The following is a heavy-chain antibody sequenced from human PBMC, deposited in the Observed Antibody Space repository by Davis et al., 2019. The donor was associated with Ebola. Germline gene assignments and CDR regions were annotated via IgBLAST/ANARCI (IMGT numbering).Heavy chain of an antibody. CDR2: IIPIFGTA. J-gene: IGHJ6*02. D-gene: IGHD2-2*01. V-gene: IGHV1-69*13. CDR3: ARVGRYCSSTSCYHYYYGMDV. Sequence: SVKVSCKASGGTFSSYAISWVRQAPGQGLEWMGGIIPIFGTANYAQKFQGRVTITADESTSTAYMELSNLRSEDTAVYYCARVGRYCSSTSCYHYYYGMDVWGQGTTVTVSS. CDR1: GGTFSSYA.